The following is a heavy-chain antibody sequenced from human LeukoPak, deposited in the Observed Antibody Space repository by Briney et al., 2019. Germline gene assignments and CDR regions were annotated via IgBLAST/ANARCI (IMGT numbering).Heavy chain of an antibody. J-gene: IGHJ3*02. CDR1: GGSVTSYD. Sequence: PSETLSLTCTASGGSVTSYDWSWIRQPPGRGLEWIGYIYYSGSISYNPSLKSRVTLSVDTSKNQFSLKLNSVTAADTAVYYCARVGGVPLGALDIWAQGTMVTVSS. CDR2: IYYSGSI. V-gene: IGHV4-59*02. CDR3: ARVGGVPLGALDI. D-gene: IGHD3-16*01.